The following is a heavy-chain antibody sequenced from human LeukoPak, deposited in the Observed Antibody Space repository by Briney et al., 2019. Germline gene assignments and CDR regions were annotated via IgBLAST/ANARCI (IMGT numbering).Heavy chain of an antibody. CDR3: ARGGRWELPRPYAFDI. J-gene: IGHJ3*02. CDR1: AYTFTSYG. D-gene: IGHD1-26*01. V-gene: IGHV1-18*01. Sequence: ASVKVSCKASAYTFTSYGIGWVRQAPGQGLEWMGWISAYNGHTNYAQKLQGRATMTTDTSTGTAYMELRSLRSDDTAVYYCARGGRWELPRPYAFDIWGQGTTVTVSS. CDR2: ISAYNGHT.